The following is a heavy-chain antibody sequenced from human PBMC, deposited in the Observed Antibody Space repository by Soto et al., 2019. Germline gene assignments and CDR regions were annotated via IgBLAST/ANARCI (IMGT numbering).Heavy chain of an antibody. J-gene: IGHJ4*02. CDR1: GFTVSSNY. Sequence: EVQLVESGGGLVQPGGSLRLSCAASGFTVSSNYMNWVRQAPGKGLEWVSVIYSGVSTYYADSVKGRFTISRDNSKNTLYLQMHALRAEDTGVYYWARGWWAHFAYWGQGPLVTGSS. V-gene: IGHV3-66*01. D-gene: IGHD2-15*01. CDR2: IYSGVST. CDR3: ARGWWAHFAY.